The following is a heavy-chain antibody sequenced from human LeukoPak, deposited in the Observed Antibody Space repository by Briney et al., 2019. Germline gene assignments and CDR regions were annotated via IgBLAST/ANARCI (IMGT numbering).Heavy chain of an antibody. J-gene: IGHJ4*02. D-gene: IGHD2-15*01. V-gene: IGHV4-39*07. CDR1: GGSISSSSYY. CDR3: ARLYCSGGSCYQDY. Sequence: PSETLSLTCTVSGGSISSSSYYWGWIRQPPGKGLEWIGSIYHSGSTYYNPSLKSRVTISVDTSKNQFSLKLSSVTAADTAVYYCARLYCSGGSCYQDYWGQGTLVTVSS. CDR2: IYHSGST.